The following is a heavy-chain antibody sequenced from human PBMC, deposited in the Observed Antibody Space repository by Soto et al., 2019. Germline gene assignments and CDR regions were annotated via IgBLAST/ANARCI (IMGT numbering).Heavy chain of an antibody. V-gene: IGHV3-49*04. CDR3: TRDFQGQYYYGMDV. Sequence: LRLSCTASGFTCGDYAMNWVRQAPGKGLEWVGFIRGKPNGGATDYAASLKGRFTISRDDSRSVAYLQMNSLKTEDTAVYYCTRDFQGQYYYGMDVWGQGTTVTVSS. J-gene: IGHJ6*02. CDR1: GFTCGDYA. CDR2: IRGKPNGGAT.